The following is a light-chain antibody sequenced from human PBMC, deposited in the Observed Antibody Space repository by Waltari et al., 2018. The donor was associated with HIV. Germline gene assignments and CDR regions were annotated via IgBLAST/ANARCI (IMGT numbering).Light chain of an antibody. CDR3: QQFNYYWT. J-gene: IGKJ1*01. CDR1: RDVRNW. CDR2: KVS. Sequence: IQMTQTPSILFASVGDRVTITCRASRDVRNWLAWYQQNQGKAPKLLIYKVSSLESGVPSRFSGSGSGTEFTLTINSLQPDDFATYYCQQFNYYWTFGQGTKVEVK. V-gene: IGKV1-5*03.